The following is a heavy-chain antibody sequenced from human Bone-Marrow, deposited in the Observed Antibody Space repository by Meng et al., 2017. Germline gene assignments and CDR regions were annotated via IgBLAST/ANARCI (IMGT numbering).Heavy chain of an antibody. V-gene: IGHV4-34*01. J-gene: IGHJ4*02. CDR1: GGYFSDYY. CDR3: ARGQYY. CDR2: INHSGST. Sequence: QVQLQQWGAGPLEPSETLSLSCVVSGGYFSDYYGGWVRVPPGKGXEWIGEINHSGSTTYNPSLESRATISVDTSQNNLSLKLSSVTAADSAVYYCARGQYYWGQGSLVTVSS.